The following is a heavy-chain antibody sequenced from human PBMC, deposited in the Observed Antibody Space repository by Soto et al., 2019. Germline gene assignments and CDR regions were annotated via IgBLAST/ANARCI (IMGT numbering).Heavy chain of an antibody. CDR2: IWYDGSNK. Sequence: GGSLRLSCAASGFTFSSYGMHWVRQAPGKGLEWVAVIWYDGSNKYYADSVKGRFTISRDNSKNTLYLQMNSLRAEDTAVYYCAVLEDAFDIWGQGTMVTVSS. CDR3: AVLEDAFDI. J-gene: IGHJ3*02. CDR1: GFTFSSYG. V-gene: IGHV3-33*01.